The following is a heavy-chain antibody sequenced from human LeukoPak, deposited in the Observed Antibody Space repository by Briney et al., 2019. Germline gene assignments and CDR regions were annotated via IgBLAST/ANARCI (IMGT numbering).Heavy chain of an antibody. CDR1: GGTFSSYA. CDR3: ARDDASITIFGVDPYYYYGMDV. Sequence: ASVKVSCKASGGTFSSYAISWVRQAPGQGLEWMGGIIPIFGTANYAQKFQGRVTITADESTSTAYMELSSLRSEDTAVYYCARDDASITIFGVDPYYYYGMDVWGQGPTVTVSS. V-gene: IGHV1-69*13. D-gene: IGHD3-3*01. CDR2: IIPIFGTA. J-gene: IGHJ6*02.